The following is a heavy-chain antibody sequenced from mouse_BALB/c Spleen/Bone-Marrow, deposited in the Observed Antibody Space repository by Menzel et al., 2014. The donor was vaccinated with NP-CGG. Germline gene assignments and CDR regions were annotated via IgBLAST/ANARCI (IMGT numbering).Heavy chain of an antibody. J-gene: IGHJ2*01. V-gene: IGHV5-6*01. D-gene: IGHD2-14*01. CDR1: GFTFSSYG. CDR3: ARQDRDDYFDY. Sequence: EVMLVESGGDLVKPGGSLKLSCAASGFTFSSYGMSWVRQTPDKRLEWVATISSGGSYTYYPDSVKGRFTISRDNAKNTLYLQMSSLKSEDTAMYYCARQDRDDYFDYWGQGTTLTVSS. CDR2: ISSGGSYT.